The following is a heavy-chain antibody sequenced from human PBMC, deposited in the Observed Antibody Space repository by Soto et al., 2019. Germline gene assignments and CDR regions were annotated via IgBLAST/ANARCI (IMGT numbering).Heavy chain of an antibody. CDR3: AREEGATVANNWFDS. V-gene: IGHV3-7*03. D-gene: IGHD4-17*01. CDR2: IRPEGNEK. CDR1: GFTFRSYW. J-gene: IGHJ5*01. Sequence: EVQVVESGGGLVQPGESLRVSCVGSGFTFRSYWMSRVRQAPGKGLEWVANIRPEGNEKYYVDSVKGRFIISRDNAKNSVFLQMNSLRVEDTAVYFCAREEGATVANNWFDSWGQGTLVTVSS.